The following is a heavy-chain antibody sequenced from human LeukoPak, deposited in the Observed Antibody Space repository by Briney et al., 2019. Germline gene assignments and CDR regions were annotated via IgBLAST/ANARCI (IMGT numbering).Heavy chain of an antibody. Sequence: GGSLRLSCAASGFSFSSYWMHWVRQVPGKGLVWVSRINSDGSNTNYADSVKGRFTISRDNAKNTLYLQMNSLRAEDTAVYYCARRTRVRGVISWDYWGQGTLVTVSS. CDR1: GFSFSSYW. J-gene: IGHJ4*02. CDR3: ARRTRVRGVISWDY. CDR2: INSDGSNT. V-gene: IGHV3-74*01. D-gene: IGHD3-10*01.